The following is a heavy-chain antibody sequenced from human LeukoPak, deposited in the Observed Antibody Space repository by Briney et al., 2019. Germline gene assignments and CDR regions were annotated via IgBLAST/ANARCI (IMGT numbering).Heavy chain of an antibody. J-gene: IGHJ5*02. V-gene: IGHV3-23*01. D-gene: IGHD2-15*01. CDR2: ITGSGGAT. CDR3: ASEGSCSGGSCNNWFDP. Sequence: GGSLRLSCAASGFTFRSYAMSWVRQAPGRGLEWVSGITGSGGATYYADSVKGRFTISRDNAKNSLYLQMNSLRAEDTAVYYCASEGSCSGGSCNNWFDPWGQGTLVTVSS. CDR1: GFTFRSYA.